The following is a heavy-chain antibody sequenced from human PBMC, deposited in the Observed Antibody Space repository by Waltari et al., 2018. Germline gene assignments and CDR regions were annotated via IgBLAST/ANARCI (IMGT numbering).Heavy chain of an antibody. CDR2: ITTSGNNI. CDR3: ARDWGSGYVYELDY. D-gene: IGHD3-22*01. Sequence: EGRLVESGGGLVKPGGSLRLSCEASGFSFSAYTMNWVRQAPGKGLGLVSSITTSGNNIYYADSVKGRFTISRDNTKNSLYLQMNSLRAEDTAVYYCARDWGSGYVYELDYWGQGTLVTVSS. J-gene: IGHJ4*02. CDR1: GFSFSAYT. V-gene: IGHV3-21*01.